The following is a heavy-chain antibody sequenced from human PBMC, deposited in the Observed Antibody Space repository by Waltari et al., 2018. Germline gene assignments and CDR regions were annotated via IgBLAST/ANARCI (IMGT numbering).Heavy chain of an antibody. CDR3: AKGAGDQPPKFDP. Sequence: QVQLQESGPGLVKPSQTLSLSCSVSVGSIRNGHYYWTWIRQPPGKGLEWIGYIYYTGTTYYNPSLKNRVFISVDTSKNQFSLNLTSVTAADTAVYYCAKGAGDQPPKFDPWGQGTLVTVSS. J-gene: IGHJ5*02. CDR1: VGSIRNGHYY. CDR2: IYYTGTT. V-gene: IGHV4-30-4*08. D-gene: IGHD7-27*01.